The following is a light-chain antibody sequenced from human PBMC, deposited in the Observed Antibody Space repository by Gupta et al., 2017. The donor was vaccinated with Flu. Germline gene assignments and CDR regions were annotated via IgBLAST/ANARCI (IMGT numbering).Light chain of an antibody. J-gene: IGLJ3*02. CDR3: QSADSSGTHGV. V-gene: IGLV3-25*02. CDR2: KDS. CDR1: ALLKQY. Sequence: SYELTQPPSVSVSPGQTARITCSGDALLKQYAYWYQQKPGQAPVLVIYKDSERPSGIPERFSGSSSGTTVTLTISGVQAEDEADYYCQSADSSGTHGVFGGGTKLNVL.